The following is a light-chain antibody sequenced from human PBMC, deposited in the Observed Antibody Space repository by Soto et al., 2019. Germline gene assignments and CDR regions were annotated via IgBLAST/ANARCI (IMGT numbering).Light chain of an antibody. Sequence: DIQMTQSPPFLSVSVGDGVTITCRARQTVSSYLNWYQQKPGKAPKLLIYATSSLQSGVPSRFSGSGSGTDFTLTISSLQPEDFATYHCQQSYSSPWTFCQGTKVEIK. CDR2: ATS. CDR1: QTVSSY. V-gene: IGKV1-39*01. CDR3: QQSYSSPWT. J-gene: IGKJ1*01.